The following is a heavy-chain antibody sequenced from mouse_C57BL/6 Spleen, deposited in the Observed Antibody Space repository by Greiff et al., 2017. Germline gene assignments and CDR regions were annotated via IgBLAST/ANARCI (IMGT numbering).Heavy chain of an antibody. CDR3: ARGLYYYGSSLDY. CDR2: IYPGSGST. V-gene: IGHV1-55*01. J-gene: IGHJ2*01. D-gene: IGHD1-1*01. CDR1: GYTFTSYW. Sequence: QVQLQQSGAELVKPGASVKMSCKASGYTFTSYWITWVKQRPGQGLEWIGDIYPGSGSTNYNEKFQSKATLTVDTSSSTAYLQLSSLTSEDSAVYYCARGLYYYGSSLDYWGQGTTLTVSS.